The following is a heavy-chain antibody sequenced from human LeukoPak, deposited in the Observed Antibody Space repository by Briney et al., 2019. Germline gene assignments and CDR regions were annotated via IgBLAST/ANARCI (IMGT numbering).Heavy chain of an antibody. D-gene: IGHD2-15*01. V-gene: IGHV1-18*01. CDR2: ISAYNGNT. CDR1: GYTFTSYG. Sequence: ASVKVSCKASGYTFTSYGISWVRQVPGQGLEWMGRISAYNGNTNYAQKLQGRVTMTTDTSTSTAYMELRSLRSDDTAVYYCARSFGGPYYYGMDVWGQGTTVTVSS. J-gene: IGHJ6*02. CDR3: ARSFGGPYYYGMDV.